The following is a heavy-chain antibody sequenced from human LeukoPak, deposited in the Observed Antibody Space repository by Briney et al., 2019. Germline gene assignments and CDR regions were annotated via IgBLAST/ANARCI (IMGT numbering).Heavy chain of an antibody. Sequence: SETLSLTCTVSGGSISSGDYYWSWIRQPPGKGLEWIGYISYSGSTNYNPSLKSRVTISVDTSKNQFSLKLNSVTAADTAVYYCARSLTYYYDTSGYYSWGQGTLVTVSS. CDR3: ARSLTYYYDTSGYYS. CDR2: ISYSGST. D-gene: IGHD3-22*01. CDR1: GGSISSGDYY. J-gene: IGHJ4*02. V-gene: IGHV4-61*08.